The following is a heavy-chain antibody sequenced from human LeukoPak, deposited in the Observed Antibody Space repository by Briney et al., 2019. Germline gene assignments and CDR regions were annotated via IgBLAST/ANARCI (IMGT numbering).Heavy chain of an antibody. D-gene: IGHD3-10*01. CDR1: GFTFRGFA. CDR3: ARDTYYYGSGSPNIDY. J-gene: IGHJ4*02. CDR2: ISYDGSNK. V-gene: IGHV3-30-3*01. Sequence: GGSLRLSCAASGFTFRGFATHWVRQAPGKGLEWAAVISYDGSNKYYADSVKGRFTISRDNSKNTLYLQMNSLRAEDTAVYYCARDTYYYGSGSPNIDYWGQGTLVTVSS.